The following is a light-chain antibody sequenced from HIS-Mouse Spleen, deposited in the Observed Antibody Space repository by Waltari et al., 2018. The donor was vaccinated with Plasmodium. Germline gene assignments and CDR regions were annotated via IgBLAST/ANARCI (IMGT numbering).Light chain of an antibody. J-gene: IGLJ2*01. V-gene: IGLV3-25*03. Sequence: SYELTQPPSVSVSPGQTARITCSGDALPKQYAYWYQQKPGQAPGLGIYKDSERPSGTPVRCSGSSTGTTVTLTISGVQAEDEADYYRQSADSSGTYVVFGGGTKLTVL. CDR3: QSADSSGTYVV. CDR1: ALPKQY. CDR2: KDS.